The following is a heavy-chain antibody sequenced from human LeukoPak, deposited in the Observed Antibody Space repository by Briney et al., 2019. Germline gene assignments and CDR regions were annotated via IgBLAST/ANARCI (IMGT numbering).Heavy chain of an antibody. Sequence: SETLSLTCTVSGGSISSTSYYWGWIRQPPGKGLEWIGTIDYSGNTYYDESLRSRITISVDPSKNQFSLNLSCVTVADTVVYSCARLPTSRWLSWVDPWGQGTLVTVSS. D-gene: IGHD6-13*01. J-gene: IGHJ5*02. CDR2: IDYSGNT. CDR1: GGSISSTSYY. CDR3: ARLPTSRWLSWVDP. V-gene: IGHV4-39*01.